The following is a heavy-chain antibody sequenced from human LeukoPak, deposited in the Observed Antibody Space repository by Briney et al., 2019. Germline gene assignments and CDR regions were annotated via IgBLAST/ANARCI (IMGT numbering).Heavy chain of an antibody. CDR2: IWYDGSNK. V-gene: IGHV3-33*01. J-gene: IGHJ3*02. D-gene: IGHD4/OR15-4a*01. CDR3: ARDRYYGANSGQNAFDI. CDR1: GFTFSNYG. Sequence: GGSLRLSCAASGFTFSNYGIHWVRQAPGKGLEWVAFIWYDGSNKYYADSVKGRFTISRDNSRNTLSLQMNSLTAEDTAVYFCARDRYYGANSGQNAFDIWGQGTMVTVSS.